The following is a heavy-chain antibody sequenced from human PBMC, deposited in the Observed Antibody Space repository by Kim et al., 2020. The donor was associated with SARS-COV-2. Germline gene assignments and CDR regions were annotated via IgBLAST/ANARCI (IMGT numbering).Heavy chain of an antibody. Sequence: GGSLRLSCAASGFTFSSYGMHWVRQAPGKGLEWVAVIWYDGSNKYYADSVKGRFTISRDNSKNTLYLQMNSLRAEDTAVYYCARSYLYYDSSGYILEGLDYWGQGTLVTVSS. CDR3: ARSYLYYDSSGYILEGLDY. V-gene: IGHV3-33*01. CDR1: GFTFSSYG. CDR2: IWYDGSNK. D-gene: IGHD3-22*01. J-gene: IGHJ4*02.